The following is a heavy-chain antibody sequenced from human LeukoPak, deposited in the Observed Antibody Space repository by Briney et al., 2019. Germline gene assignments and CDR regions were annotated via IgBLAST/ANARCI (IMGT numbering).Heavy chain of an antibody. D-gene: IGHD2-15*01. CDR1: GGSISSSSYY. V-gene: IGHV4-39*02. J-gene: IGHJ4*02. CDR2: IYYSGST. CDR3: AREGRTFWNNIVVVVAATHYFDY. Sequence: PSETLSLTCTVSGGSISSSSYYWGWIRQPPGKGLEWIGSIYYSGSTYYNPSLKSRVTISVDTSKNQFSLKLSSVTAADTAVYYCAREGRTFWNNIVVVVAATHYFDYWGQGTLVTVSS.